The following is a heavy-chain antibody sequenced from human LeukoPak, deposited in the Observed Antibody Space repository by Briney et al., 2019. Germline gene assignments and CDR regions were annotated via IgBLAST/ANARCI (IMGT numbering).Heavy chain of an antibody. Sequence: TETLSLTCTVSGGSITSNYWSWIRQPPGKGLEWIGYIYYSGTTNCNPSLKSRVTMSVDTSKNQFSLKLSSVTAADTAVYYCTRARYSGCVIDYWGQGTLVTVSS. CDR2: IYYSGTT. V-gene: IGHV4-59*01. CDR3: TRARYSGCVIDY. J-gene: IGHJ4*02. CDR1: GGSITSNY. D-gene: IGHD5-12*01.